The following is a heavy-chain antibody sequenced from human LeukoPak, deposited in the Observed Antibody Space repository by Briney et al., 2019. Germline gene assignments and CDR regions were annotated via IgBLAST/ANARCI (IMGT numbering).Heavy chain of an antibody. CDR3: ARAMGYSTSYSWFDP. CDR1: GFTFSSYA. V-gene: IGHV3-23*01. CDR2: ISGSGGST. J-gene: IGHJ5*02. Sequence: GGSLRLSCAASGFTFSSYAMSWVRQAPGKGLEWVSAISGSGGSTYYADSVKGRFTISRDNAKNSLYLQMNSLRAEDTAVYYCARAMGYSTSYSWFDPWGQGTLVTVSS. D-gene: IGHD6-6*01.